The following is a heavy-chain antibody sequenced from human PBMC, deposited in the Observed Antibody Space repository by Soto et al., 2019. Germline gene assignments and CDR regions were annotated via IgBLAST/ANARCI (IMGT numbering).Heavy chain of an antibody. D-gene: IGHD5-18*01. Sequence: PSETPSLTCAVSGGSISSGGYSRSWIRQPPSKGLEWIGYIYHSGSTYYNPSLKSRVTISVDRSKNQFSLKLSSVTAAETAVYYSARETSRGYSLVRRGWFDPWGQGTLVTVSS. CDR3: ARETSRGYSLVRRGWFDP. V-gene: IGHV4-30-2*01. J-gene: IGHJ5*02. CDR2: IYHSGST. CDR1: GGSISSGGYS.